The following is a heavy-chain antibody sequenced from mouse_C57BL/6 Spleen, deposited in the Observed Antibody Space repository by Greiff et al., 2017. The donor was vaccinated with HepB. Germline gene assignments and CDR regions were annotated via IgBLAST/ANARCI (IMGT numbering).Heavy chain of an antibody. CDR3: ARAYGSRTYYFDY. Sequence: VQLKQPGAELVKPGASVKLSCKASGYTFTSYWMHWVKQRPGRGLEWIGRIDPNSGGTKYNEKFKSKATLTVDKPSSTAYMQLSSLTSEDSAVYYCARAYGSRTYYFDYWGQGTTLTVSS. CDR2: IDPNSGGT. J-gene: IGHJ2*01. CDR1: GYTFTSYW. D-gene: IGHD1-1*01. V-gene: IGHV1-72*01.